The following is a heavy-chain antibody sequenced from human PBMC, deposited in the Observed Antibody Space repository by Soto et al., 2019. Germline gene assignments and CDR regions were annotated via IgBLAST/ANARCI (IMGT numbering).Heavy chain of an antibody. V-gene: IGHV3-23*01. CDR3: TRPPFDNWFDP. Sequence: EVQLLESGGGLVQPGGSLRLSCAASGFTFSSYAMSWVRQAPGKGLEWVSAISGSGGSTYYADSVKGRFTISRDNSKNTLYLQMNSLKTEDTAVYYCTRPPFDNWFDPWGQGTLVTVSS. CDR2: ISGSGGST. D-gene: IGHD3-3*02. J-gene: IGHJ5*02. CDR1: GFTFSSYA.